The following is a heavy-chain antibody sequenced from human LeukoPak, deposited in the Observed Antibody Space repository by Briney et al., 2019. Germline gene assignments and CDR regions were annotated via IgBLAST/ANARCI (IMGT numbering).Heavy chain of an antibody. V-gene: IGHV3-66*04. CDR2: IYSGGST. CDR3: AKLRSTMIRGVIDY. Sequence: GGSLRLSCAASGFTVSSNFMSWVCHAPGKGLEGVSVIYSGGSTYYADSVKGRFTISRDNSKNTVCLQMNSLRAEDTAVYYCAKLRSTMIRGVIDYWGQGTLVTVSS. CDR1: GFTVSSNF. D-gene: IGHD3-10*01. J-gene: IGHJ4*02.